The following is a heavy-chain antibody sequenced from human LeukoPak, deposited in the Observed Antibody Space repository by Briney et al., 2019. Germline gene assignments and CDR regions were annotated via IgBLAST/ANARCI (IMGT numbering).Heavy chain of an antibody. CDR3: ASGIRYFDWLFH. Sequence: PSETLSLTCAVYGGSFSGYYWSWIRQPPGKGLERIGEINHSGSTNYNPSLKSRVTISVDTSKNQFSLKLSSVTAADTAVYYCASGIRYFDWLFHWGQGTLVTVSS. V-gene: IGHV4-34*01. CDR2: INHSGST. J-gene: IGHJ5*02. D-gene: IGHD3-9*01. CDR1: GGSFSGYY.